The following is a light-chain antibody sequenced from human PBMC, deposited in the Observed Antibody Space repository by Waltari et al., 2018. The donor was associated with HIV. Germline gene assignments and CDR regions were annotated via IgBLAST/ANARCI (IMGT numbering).Light chain of an antibody. Sequence: QSALTQPASMSGSPGQSITISCTGTSSDVGAHNHVSWYQQHPGKVPKLMICEDTKRPSEISNRFSGSKSGNTASLTISGLQAEDEADYYCCSYTTSSTLGVLGTGTRVTVL. CDR2: EDT. J-gene: IGLJ1*01. CDR1: SSDVGAHNH. V-gene: IGLV2-14*01. CDR3: CSYTTSSTLGV.